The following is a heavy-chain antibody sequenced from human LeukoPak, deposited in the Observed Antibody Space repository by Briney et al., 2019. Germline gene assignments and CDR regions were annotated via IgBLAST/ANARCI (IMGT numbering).Heavy chain of an antibody. V-gene: IGHV3-21*01. J-gene: IGHJ5*02. CDR3: AREAFSSSWYFP. CDR1: GFTFSSYS. D-gene: IGHD6-13*01. Sequence: GGSLRLSCAASGFTFSSYSMNWVRQAPGKGLEWVSSISSSSYIYYADSVKGRFTISRDNAKNSLYLQMNSLRAEDTAVYYCAREAFSSSWYFPWGQGTLVTVSS. CDR2: ISSSSYI.